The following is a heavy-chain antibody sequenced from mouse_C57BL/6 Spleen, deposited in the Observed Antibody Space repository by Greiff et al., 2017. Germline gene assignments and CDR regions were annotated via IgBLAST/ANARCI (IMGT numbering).Heavy chain of an antibody. CDR1: GFTFSNYW. Sequence: EVMLVESGGGLVQPGGSMKLSCVASGFTFSNYWMNWVRQSPEKGLEWVAQIRLKSDNYATHYAESVKGRFTISRDDPKSSVYLQMNNLRAEDTGIYYCTVIYYYGRGYWGQGTTLTVSS. V-gene: IGHV6-3*01. J-gene: IGHJ2*01. CDR2: IRLKSDNYAT. D-gene: IGHD1-1*01. CDR3: TVIYYYGRGY.